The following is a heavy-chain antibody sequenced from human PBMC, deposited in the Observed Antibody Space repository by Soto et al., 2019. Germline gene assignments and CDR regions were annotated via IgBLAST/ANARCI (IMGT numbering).Heavy chain of an antibody. J-gene: IGHJ4*02. V-gene: IGHV3-48*01. D-gene: IGHD4-17*01. CDR3: ATSRVGYGDFVIPFDY. Sequence: EVQLVESGGGLVQPGGSLRLSCTASGFTFNNYDMNWVRQAPGKGLEWVSFISSSSRTIYYADSVKGRFTISRDNAYNSLYLQMNSLRAEDTAFYYCATSRVGYGDFVIPFDYWGQGTLVTVSS. CDR2: ISSSSRTI. CDR1: GFTFNNYD.